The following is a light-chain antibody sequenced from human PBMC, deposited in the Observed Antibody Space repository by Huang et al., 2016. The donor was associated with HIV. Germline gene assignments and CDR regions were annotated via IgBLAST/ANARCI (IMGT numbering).Light chain of an antibody. CDR2: WAS. Sequence: DIVMTQSPDSLAVSLGERATINCKSSQSLLYSSNNKNYLAWYKQKPGQPPKLLIYWASTRESGVPDRFTGSGSGTVFTLTISSLQAEDVAVYYCQQYYNTPLTFGQGTKLEIK. V-gene: IGKV4-1*01. CDR1: QSLLYSSNNKNY. CDR3: QQYYNTPLT. J-gene: IGKJ2*01.